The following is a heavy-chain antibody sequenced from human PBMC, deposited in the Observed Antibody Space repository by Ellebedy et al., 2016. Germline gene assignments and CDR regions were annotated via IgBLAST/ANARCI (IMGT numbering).Heavy chain of an antibody. CDR1: GFTFSSYG. Sequence: GGSLRLSCAASGFTFSSYGMHWVRQAPGKGLEWVAYISGSSSAIYYADSVKGRFTMSRDNAQNSLYLQMNSLETEDTAVYHCATRPPPHGNYPLDYWGQGTLVTVSS. CDR2: ISGSSSAI. V-gene: IGHV3-48*01. J-gene: IGHJ4*02. CDR3: ATRPPPHGNYPLDY. D-gene: IGHD4-17*01.